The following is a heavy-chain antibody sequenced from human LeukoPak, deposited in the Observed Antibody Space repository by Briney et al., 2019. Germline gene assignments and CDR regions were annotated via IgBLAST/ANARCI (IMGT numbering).Heavy chain of an antibody. D-gene: IGHD5-18*01. CDR1: GFTFSSYG. J-gene: IGHJ6*03. V-gene: IGHV3-30*02. CDR2: IRYDGSNK. CDR3: AKDGYTYGSYYYYYYMDV. Sequence: GGSLRLSCAASGFTFSSYGMHWVGQAPGKGLEWVAFIRYDGSNKYYADSVKVRFTISRDNSKNTLYLQMSSLRAEDTGVYYCAKDGYTYGSYYYYYYMDVWGKGTTVTVSS.